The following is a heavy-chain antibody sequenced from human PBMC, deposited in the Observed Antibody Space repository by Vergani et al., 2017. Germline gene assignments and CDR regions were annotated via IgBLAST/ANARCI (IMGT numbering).Heavy chain of an antibody. CDR3: ARQEGYNTLRFDY. CDR1: GYSFTRYW. Sequence: EVQLVQSGAEVKKSGESLKIFCQGSGYSFTRYWIGWVRQMPGKGLEWMGVINPEDSDTRYSPSFQGQVTISADRSIRTAYLQWSSLKASDTAMYYCARQEGYNTLRFDYWGQGTQVTVSS. J-gene: IGHJ4*02. D-gene: IGHD5-24*01. CDR2: INPEDSDT. V-gene: IGHV5-51*01.